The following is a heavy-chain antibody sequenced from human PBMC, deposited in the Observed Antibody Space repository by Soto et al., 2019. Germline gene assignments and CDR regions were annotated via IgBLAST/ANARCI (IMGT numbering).Heavy chain of an antibody. CDR2: IDADGGDT. V-gene: IGHV1-2*04. J-gene: IGHJ6*02. CDR3: ARTPKNGMAGVYGMDV. Sequence: QVKLVQSGAEAKKPGASLKVSCKASGYTFSDYYIHWVRQAPGQGLEWMGWIDADGGDTKYAQKLQGWVTMTRDTSINAAYMELSRLRSDDTAVYYCARTPKNGMAGVYGMDVWGQGTTVTVSS. CDR1: GYTFSDYY. D-gene: IGHD1-26*01.